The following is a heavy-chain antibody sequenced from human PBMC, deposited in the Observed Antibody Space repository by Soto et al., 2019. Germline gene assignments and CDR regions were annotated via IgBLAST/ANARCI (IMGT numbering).Heavy chain of an antibody. V-gene: IGHV3-74*01. CDR1: VSTFIHTW. Sequence: PGWSXRLSWSDSVSTFIHTWIHWFVQAPGKGLEWVSRVSTDGRDTTYADSVKGRFTISRDNAKNTLYLQMHSLRAADTDVYYCQRFGTYYHNTGLLYWGQGTLVTVYS. J-gene: IGHJ4*02. CDR3: QRFGTYYHNTGLLY. D-gene: IGHD3-22*01. CDR2: VSTDGRDT.